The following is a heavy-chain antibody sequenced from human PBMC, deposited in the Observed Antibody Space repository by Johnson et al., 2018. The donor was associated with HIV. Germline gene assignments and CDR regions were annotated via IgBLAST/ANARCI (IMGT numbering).Heavy chain of an antibody. CDR1: GFTVSSNY. J-gene: IGHJ3*02. CDR3: GGSYYYDSSGYYARNAFDI. CDR2: IYSGDRT. Sequence: VQLVESGGGLVQPGGSLRLSCAASGFTVSSNYMSWVRQAPGKGLEWVSVIYSGDRTYSAVSVKGRFTISRDSSKNTLFLQMNSLRAEDTAVYYCGGSYYYDSSGYYARNAFDIWGQGTMVTVSS. V-gene: IGHV3-66*01. D-gene: IGHD3-22*01.